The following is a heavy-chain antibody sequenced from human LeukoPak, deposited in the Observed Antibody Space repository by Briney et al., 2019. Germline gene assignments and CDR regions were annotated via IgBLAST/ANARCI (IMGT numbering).Heavy chain of an antibody. CDR3: ARQVTKGVASIDY. J-gene: IGHJ4*02. CDR1: GYTFTGYY. Sequence: GASVKVSCKASGYTFTGYYMHWVRQAPGQGLEWMGWINPNSGGTNYAQKFQGRVTMTRDTSISTAYMELSRLRSDDTAVYYCARQVTKGVASIDYWGQGTLVTVSS. CDR2: INPNSGGT. V-gene: IGHV1-2*02. D-gene: IGHD4-17*01.